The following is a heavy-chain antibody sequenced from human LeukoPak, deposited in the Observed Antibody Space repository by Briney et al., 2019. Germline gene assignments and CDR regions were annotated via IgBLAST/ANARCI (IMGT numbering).Heavy chain of an antibody. V-gene: IGHV3-33*08. D-gene: IGHD1-20*01. J-gene: IGHJ3*02. CDR1: GFTFSSYG. CDR3: ARDSGITGSGAFDI. CDR2: IWYDGSNK. Sequence: GRSLRLSCAASGFTFSSYGMHWVRQAPGKGLEWVAVIWYDGSNKYYADSVKGRFTISRDNSKNTLYLQMNSLRAEDTAVYYCARDSGITGSGAFDIWGQGTMVTVSS.